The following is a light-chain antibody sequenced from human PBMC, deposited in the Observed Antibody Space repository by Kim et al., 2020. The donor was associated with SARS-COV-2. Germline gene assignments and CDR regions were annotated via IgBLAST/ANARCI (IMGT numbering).Light chain of an antibody. J-gene: IGKJ1*01. V-gene: IGKV1-5*01. Sequence: GDRVTITCRASQSISTWLAWYQQKPGRAPKVLISDASRLESGVPSRFSGSGSGTEFTLTISSLQPDDVSTFYCQQYNRYSPWTFGQGNKVDIK. CDR2: DAS. CDR1: QSISTW. CDR3: QQYNRYSPWT.